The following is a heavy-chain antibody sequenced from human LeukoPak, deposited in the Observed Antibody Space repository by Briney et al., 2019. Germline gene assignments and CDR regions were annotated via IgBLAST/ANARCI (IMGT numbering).Heavy chain of an antibody. D-gene: IGHD5-24*01. V-gene: IGHV3-30*02. J-gene: IGHJ4*02. CDR3: AKDWGDNYNIDS. Sequence: GGSLRLSCAASGFIFSDYGVHWVRQPPGKGLEWVAIMWEYGNNKYYADSVKGRFTISRDNSKNTLYLQMMSLTPDDTAVYYCAKDWGDNYNIDSWGQGTLVTVSP. CDR1: GFIFSDYG. CDR2: MWEYGNNK.